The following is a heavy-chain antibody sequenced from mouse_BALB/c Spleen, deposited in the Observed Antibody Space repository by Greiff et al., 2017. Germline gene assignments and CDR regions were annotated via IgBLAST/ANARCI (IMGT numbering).Heavy chain of an antibody. J-gene: IGHJ3*01. Sequence: EVHLVESGGGLVKPGGSLKLSCAASGFTFSDYYMYWVRQTPEKRLEWVATISDGGSYTYYPDSVKGRFTISRDNAKNNLYLQMSSLKSEDTAMYYCARGHYGPSWFAYWGQGTLVTVSA. CDR2: ISDGGSYT. CDR1: GFTFSDYY. D-gene: IGHD1-1*02. CDR3: ARGHYGPSWFAY. V-gene: IGHV5-4*02.